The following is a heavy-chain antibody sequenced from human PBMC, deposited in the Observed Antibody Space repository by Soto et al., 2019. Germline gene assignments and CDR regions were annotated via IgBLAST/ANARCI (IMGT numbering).Heavy chain of an antibody. J-gene: IGHJ4*02. CDR1: GYTFTDYD. D-gene: IGHD5-12*01. CDR3: ARRNLATLTEF. Sequence: GASVKVSCKASGYTFTDYDINWVRQAPGEGLEWMGWMNPNTGNTRYANHFQGRLVTTRDTSIGTAFMELSSLRSEDTALYYCARRNLATLTEFWGQGTLLTLSS. V-gene: IGHV1-8*01. CDR2: MNPNTGNT.